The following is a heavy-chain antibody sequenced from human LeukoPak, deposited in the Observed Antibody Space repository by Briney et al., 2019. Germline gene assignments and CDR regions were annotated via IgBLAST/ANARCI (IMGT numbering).Heavy chain of an antibody. CDR2: ISSSSSYI. D-gene: IGHD1-26*01. V-gene: IGHV3-21*01. Sequence: PGGSLRLSCAASGFTFSSYEMNWVRQAPGKGLEWVSSISSSSSYIYYADSVKGRFTISRDNAKNSLYLQMNSLRAEDTAVYYCARDKDVGATLLDYWGQGTLVTVSS. CDR1: GFTFSSYE. J-gene: IGHJ4*02. CDR3: ARDKDVGATLLDY.